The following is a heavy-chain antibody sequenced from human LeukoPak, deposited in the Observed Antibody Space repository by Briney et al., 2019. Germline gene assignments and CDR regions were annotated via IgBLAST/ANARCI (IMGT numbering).Heavy chain of an antibody. Sequence: GASVKVSCKASGYTFSSYYMHWVRQAPGQGLEWMGIINPSGDTTSYAQKFQGRVTMTRDTSTSTVQLELSSLRSEDTAVYYCAKDGGDYEFDYWGQGTLVTVS. J-gene: IGHJ4*02. D-gene: IGHD4-17*01. CDR3: AKDGGDYEFDY. V-gene: IGHV1-46*01. CDR1: GYTFSSYY. CDR2: INPSGDTT.